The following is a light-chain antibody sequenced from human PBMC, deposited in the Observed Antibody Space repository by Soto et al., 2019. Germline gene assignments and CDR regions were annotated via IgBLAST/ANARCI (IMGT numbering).Light chain of an antibody. CDR2: KAS. V-gene: IGKV1-5*03. CDR1: QSISSW. J-gene: IGKJ4*01. Sequence: DIQMTQSPSTLSASVGDRVTITCRASQSISSWLAWYQQKPGKAPKVLIYKASTLESGVPSRFSGSVSGTEFTLTISSLQPDDFANYYCQKYNSYPLTFGGGTKVEIK. CDR3: QKYNSYPLT.